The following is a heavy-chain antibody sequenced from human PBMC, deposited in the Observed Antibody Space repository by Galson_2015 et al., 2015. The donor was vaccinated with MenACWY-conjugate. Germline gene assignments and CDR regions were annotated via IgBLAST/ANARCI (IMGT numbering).Heavy chain of an antibody. CDR3: AQDRALYYFGSGSSIFDY. J-gene: IGHJ4*02. CDR1: GFTFSSYA. CDR2: ISGSGDST. D-gene: IGHD3-10*01. V-gene: IGHV3-23*01. Sequence: SLRLSCAASGFTFSSYAMNWVRQAPGKGLEWVSAISGSGDSTYYADSVKGRFTISRDNSKNTLYLLMISLGAEDTAVYYCAQDRALYYFGSGSSIFDYWGQGTVVTVSS.